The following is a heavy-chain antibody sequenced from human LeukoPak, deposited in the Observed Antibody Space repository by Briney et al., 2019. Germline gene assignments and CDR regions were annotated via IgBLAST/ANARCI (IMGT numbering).Heavy chain of an antibody. CDR3: ARGAAVWFGESLLDY. Sequence: GGSLRLSCAASGFTFSTHWMTWVRQAPGKGLEWVANIREDGSEKYSMASVKGRFTISRDNAKNSLYLQMNSLRAEDTAVYYCARGAAVWFGESLLDYWGQGILVTVSS. CDR2: IREDGSEK. CDR1: GFTFSTHW. J-gene: IGHJ4*02. D-gene: IGHD3-10*01. V-gene: IGHV3-7*05.